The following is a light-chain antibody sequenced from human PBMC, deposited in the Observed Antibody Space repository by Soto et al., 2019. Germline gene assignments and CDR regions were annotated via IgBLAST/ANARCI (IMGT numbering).Light chain of an antibody. CDR2: GAS. CDR1: QSVNSNY. CDR3: QQYGSSFRYT. Sequence: EIVLTQSPGTLSLSPGERATLSCRASQSVNSNYVTWYQQKPGQAPRLLIYGASSRATGIPDRFSGSGSVTDFTLTISRLEPEDFAVYYCQQYGSSFRYTFGQGTKLEIK. V-gene: IGKV3-20*01. J-gene: IGKJ2*01.